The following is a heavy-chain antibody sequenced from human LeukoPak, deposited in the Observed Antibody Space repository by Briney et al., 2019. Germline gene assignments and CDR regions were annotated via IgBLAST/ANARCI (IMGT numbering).Heavy chain of an antibody. D-gene: IGHD2-15*01. V-gene: IGHV3-48*03. CDR1: GFTFSSYE. Sequence: GGSLRLSCAASGFTFSSYEMNWVRQAPGKGLEWVSYISSSGSTIYYADSVKGRFTISRDNAKKSLYLQMNSLRAEDTAVYYCARGPQVVGYYYIDEWGKGTTVTVSS. CDR2: ISSSGSTI. CDR3: ARGPQVVGYYYIDE. J-gene: IGHJ6*03.